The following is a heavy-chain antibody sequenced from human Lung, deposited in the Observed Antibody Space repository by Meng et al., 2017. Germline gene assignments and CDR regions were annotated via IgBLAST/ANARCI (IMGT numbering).Heavy chain of an antibody. CDR3: ARGRVVVAATPSDY. CDR1: GFTFRSCS. J-gene: IGHJ4*02. D-gene: IGHD2-15*01. V-gene: IGHV3-21*01. Sequence: EVQLVESGGGLVKPGGSLRLSCAASGFTFRSCSMNWVRQAPGKGLEWVSSISSSSAYADSVKGRFTISRDNAKNSLYLQMNSLRAEDTAVYYCARGRVVVAATPSDYWGQGTLVTVSS. CDR2: ISSSSA.